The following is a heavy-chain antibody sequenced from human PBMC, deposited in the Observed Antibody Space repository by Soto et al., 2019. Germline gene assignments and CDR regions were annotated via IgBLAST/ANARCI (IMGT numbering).Heavy chain of an antibody. CDR3: AREGGAYCAGDCYISFDY. J-gene: IGHJ4*02. CDR2: IYYTGST. Sequence: SETLSLTCTVSGGSVSSGSYYWSWIRQPPGKGLEWIGYIYYTGSTNYNPSLKSRVTISVDTSKNQFSLKLSSVTAADTAVYYCAREGGAYCAGDCYISFDYWGQGTLVTVSS. V-gene: IGHV4-61*01. D-gene: IGHD2-21*02. CDR1: GGSVSSGSYY.